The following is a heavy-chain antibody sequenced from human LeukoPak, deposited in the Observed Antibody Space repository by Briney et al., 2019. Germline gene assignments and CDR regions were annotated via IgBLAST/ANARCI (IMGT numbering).Heavy chain of an antibody. V-gene: IGHV1-46*01. CDR1: GYTFTSYY. J-gene: IGHJ6*03. CDR2: INPSGGST. Sequence: ASVKVSCKASGYTFTSYYMHWVRQAPGQGLEWMGIINPSGGSTSYAQKFQGRVTITADESTSTAYMELSSLRSEDTAVYYCARGVRGPTGYYMDVWGKGTTVTISS. CDR3: ARGVRGPTGYYMDV. D-gene: IGHD3-10*01.